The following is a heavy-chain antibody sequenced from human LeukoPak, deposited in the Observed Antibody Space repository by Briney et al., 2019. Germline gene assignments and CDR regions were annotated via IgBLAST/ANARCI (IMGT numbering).Heavy chain of an antibody. V-gene: IGHV4-59*01. D-gene: IGHD3-10*01. Sequence: SETLSLTCTVSGGSISSYYWSWIRQPPGKGLEWIGYIYYSGSTNYNPSLKSRVTISVDTSKNQFSLKLRSVTAADTAEYYCAREPYGSGTFDYWGQGTLVTVSA. CDR1: GGSISSYY. J-gene: IGHJ4*02. CDR3: AREPYGSGTFDY. CDR2: IYYSGST.